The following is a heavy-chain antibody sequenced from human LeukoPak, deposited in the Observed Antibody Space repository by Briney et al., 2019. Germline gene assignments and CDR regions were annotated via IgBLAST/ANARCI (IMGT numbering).Heavy chain of an antibody. D-gene: IGHD4-23*01. CDR1: GGTFSSYA. CDR3: ARYGGNSAYYYYGTDV. Sequence: ASVKVSCKASGGTFSSYAISWVRQAPGQGLEWMGRIIPIFGIANYAQKFQGRVTITADKSTSTAYMELSSLRSEDTAVYYCARYGGNSAYYYYGTDVWGQGTTVTVSS. J-gene: IGHJ6*02. CDR2: IIPIFGIA. V-gene: IGHV1-69*04.